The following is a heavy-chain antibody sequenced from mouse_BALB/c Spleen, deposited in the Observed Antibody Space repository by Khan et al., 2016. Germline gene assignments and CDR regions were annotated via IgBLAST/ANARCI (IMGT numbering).Heavy chain of an antibody. CDR2: INPDSSTI. CDR3: ARAVYYGYLAY. J-gene: IGHJ3*01. D-gene: IGHD1-1*01. Sequence: EVKLLESGGGLVQPGGSLRLSCAASGFDFSRYWMSWVRQAPGKGLEWIGEINPDSSTINYTPSLKHKFIISRDNAKNTLYLQMSKVRSEDTALYYGARAVYYGYLAYWGQGTLVTVSA. V-gene: IGHV4-1*02. CDR1: GFDFSRYW.